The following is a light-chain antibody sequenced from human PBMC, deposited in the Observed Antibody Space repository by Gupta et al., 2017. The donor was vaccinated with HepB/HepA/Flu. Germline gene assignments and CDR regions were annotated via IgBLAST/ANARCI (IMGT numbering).Light chain of an antibody. CDR3: EESDDSLNGQV. V-gene: IGLV1-44*01. CDR2: NNN. CDR1: SSNIGSNT. J-gene: IGLJ3*02. Sequence: QSVLTQPPSASGTPGQRVTISCSGSSSNIGSNTINWYQQLPGTDTKLLIYNNNQRPSGVPDRFSGYKAGTYASPDTSGLQSEDEADDYCEESDDSLNGQVFGGGTKLTVL.